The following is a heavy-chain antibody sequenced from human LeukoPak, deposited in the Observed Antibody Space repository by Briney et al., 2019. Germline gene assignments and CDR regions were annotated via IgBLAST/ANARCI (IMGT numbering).Heavy chain of an antibody. CDR2: IYYSGST. V-gene: IGHV4-59*08. CDR1: GGSISSYY. CDR3: ARHRITMGWLQLRGYFDY. J-gene: IGHJ4*03. Sequence: ASETLSLTCTVSGGSISSYYWSWIRQPPGKGLEWIGYIYYSGSTNYNPSLKSRVTISVDTSKNQFSLKLSSVTAADTAVYYCARHRITMGWLQLRGYFDYWGQGTLVTVSS. D-gene: IGHD5-24*01.